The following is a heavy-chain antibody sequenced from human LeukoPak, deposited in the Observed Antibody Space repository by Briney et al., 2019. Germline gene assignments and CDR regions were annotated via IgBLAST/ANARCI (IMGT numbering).Heavy chain of an antibody. CDR2: IYYSGST. CDR1: GGPISGGGSS. CDR3: ARGAVTPIYYYGMDV. D-gene: IGHD4-17*01. J-gene: IGHJ6*02. V-gene: IGHV4-61*08. Sequence: SETLSFTGIASGGPISGGGSSWSWFRRPPGKELGWIGYIYYSGSTNYNPSLKSRVTISVDTSKNQFSLKLSSVAAADTAVYYCARGAVTPIYYYGMDVWGQGTTVTVSS.